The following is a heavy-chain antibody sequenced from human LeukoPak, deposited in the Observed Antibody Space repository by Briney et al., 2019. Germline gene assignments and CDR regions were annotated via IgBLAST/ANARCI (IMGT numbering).Heavy chain of an antibody. Sequence: ASVKVSCKASGYTFTSYYMHWVRQAPGQGLEWMGIINPSGGSTSYAQKFQGRVTMTRDTSTSTVYMELSSLRSDDTAVYYCARGSHRLYDYVWGTYESKDYWGQGTLVTVSS. CDR3: ARGSHRLYDYVWGTYESKDY. V-gene: IGHV1-46*01. CDR2: INPSGGST. J-gene: IGHJ4*02. D-gene: IGHD3-16*01. CDR1: GYTFTSYY.